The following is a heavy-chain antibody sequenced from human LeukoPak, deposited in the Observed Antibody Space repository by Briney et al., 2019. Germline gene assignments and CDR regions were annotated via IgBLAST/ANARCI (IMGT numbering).Heavy chain of an antibody. CDR2: ISAYNGNT. CDR1: GYTFTSYG. V-gene: IGHV1-18*01. D-gene: IGHD6-19*01. J-gene: IGHJ4*02. CDR3: ARPDSSGWYPGHFDY. Sequence: GASVKVSCKASGYTFTSYGISWVRQAPGQGLEWMGWISAYNGNTNYAQKLQGRVTMTTDTSTGTAYMELRSLRSDDTAVYYCARPDSSGWYPGHFDYWGQGTLVTVSS.